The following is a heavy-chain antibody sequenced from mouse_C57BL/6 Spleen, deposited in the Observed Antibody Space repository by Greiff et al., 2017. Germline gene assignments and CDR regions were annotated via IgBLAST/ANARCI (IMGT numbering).Heavy chain of an antibody. CDR3: ARHLGYYAMEY. V-gene: IGHV5-6*01. D-gene: IGHD4-1*01. CDR2: ISSGGSYT. CDR1: GFTFSSYG. J-gene: IGHJ4*01. Sequence: EVQLVESGGDLVKPGGSLKLSCAASGFTFSSYGMSWVRQTPDKRLEWVATISSGGSYTYYPDSVKGRFTISRDNAKNTLYLQMSSLESEDTAMYYCARHLGYYAMEYWGQGTSVTVAS.